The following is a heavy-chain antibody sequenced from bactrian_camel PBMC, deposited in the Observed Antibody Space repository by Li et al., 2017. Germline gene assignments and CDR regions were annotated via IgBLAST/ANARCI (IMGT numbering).Heavy chain of an antibody. V-gene: IGHV3S53*01. D-gene: IGHD2*01. Sequence: QLVESGGGSLQAGGSLNLSCAASGYTYGDIYMAWFRQAPGKERQGIASVDNGGRTTYGDSVTGRFTITKDNVKRTMYLQMNSLKPEDTAMYYCAADRPPLWSSGSLFERGFDYWGQGTQVTVS. CDR3: AADRPPLWSSGSLFERGFDY. CDR2: VDNGGRT. J-gene: IGHJ4*01. CDR1: GYTYGDIY.